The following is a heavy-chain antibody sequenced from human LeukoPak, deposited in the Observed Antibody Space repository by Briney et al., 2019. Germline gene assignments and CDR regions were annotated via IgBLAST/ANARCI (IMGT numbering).Heavy chain of an antibody. CDR2: IYYCGST. Sequence: KPSETLSLTCTVSGRSISSYYWSWIRQPPGKGLEWIGYIYYCGSTNYNPSLKSRVTISVDTSKNQSSLKLSSVTAADTAMYYCARVFSSYDSSGYYDYYYYMDVWGKGTTVTVSS. J-gene: IGHJ6*03. CDR3: ARVFSSYDSSGYYDYYYYMDV. D-gene: IGHD3-22*01. V-gene: IGHV4-59*01. CDR1: GRSISSYY.